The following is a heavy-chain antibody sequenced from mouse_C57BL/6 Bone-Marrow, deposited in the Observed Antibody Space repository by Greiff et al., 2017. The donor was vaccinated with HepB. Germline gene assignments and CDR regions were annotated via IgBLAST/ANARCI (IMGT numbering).Heavy chain of an antibody. D-gene: IGHD2-14*01. CDR2: IYPGSGST. CDR3: ARSGYGFAY. J-gene: IGHJ3*01. V-gene: IGHV1-55*01. CDR1: GYTFTSYW. Sequence: QVQLKQPGAELVKPGASVKMSCKASGYTFTSYWITWVKQRPGQGLEWIGDIYPGSGSTNYNEKFKSKATLAVDTSSSTAYIQLSSLTSEDSAVYYCARSGYGFAYWGQGTLVTVSA.